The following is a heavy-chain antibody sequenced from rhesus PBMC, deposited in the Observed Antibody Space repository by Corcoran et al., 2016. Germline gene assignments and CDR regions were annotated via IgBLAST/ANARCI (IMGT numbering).Heavy chain of an antibody. CDR1: GGSISSNY. CDR3: ARGIAGTTSLYIDL. Sequence: QLQLQESGPGLVKPSETLSLTCAVSGGSISSNYWSWIRQPPGKGLQWIGRISGSGGSTDYSPSLKSRVTISTNTSKNQFSLKLSSVTAADTAVYYCARGIAGTTSLYIDLWGPGTPITISS. V-gene: IGHV4-173*01. D-gene: IGHD1-20*01. CDR2: ISGSGGST. J-gene: IGHJ2*01.